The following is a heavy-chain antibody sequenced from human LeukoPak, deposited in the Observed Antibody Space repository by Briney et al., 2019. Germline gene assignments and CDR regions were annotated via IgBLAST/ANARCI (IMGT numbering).Heavy chain of an antibody. J-gene: IGHJ4*02. CDR1: GYTFTTYY. D-gene: IGHD5-12*01. V-gene: IGHV1-46*01. CDR2: INPSGGST. Sequence: ASVKVSCKASGYTFTTYYMNWVRQAPGQGLEWMGIINPSGGSTSYAQKFQGRVTITADESTSTAYMELSSLRSEDTAVYYCARVQGVGGYHFDYWGQGTLVTVSS. CDR3: ARVQGVGGYHFDY.